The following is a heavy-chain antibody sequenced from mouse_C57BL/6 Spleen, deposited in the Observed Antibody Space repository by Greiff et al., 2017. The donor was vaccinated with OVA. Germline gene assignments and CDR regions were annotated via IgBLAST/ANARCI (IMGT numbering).Heavy chain of an antibody. D-gene: IGHD2-3*01. CDR1: GYTFTGYW. CDR3: ARQLSPLDGYYLKDY. J-gene: IGHJ2*01. CDR2: ILPGSGST. Sequence: QVQLKQSGAELMKPGASVKLSCKATGYTFTGYWIEWVKQRPGHGLEWIGEILPGSGSTNYNEKFKGKATFTADTSSNTAYMQLSSLTTEDSAIXYCARQLSPLDGYYLKDYWGQGTTLTVSS. V-gene: IGHV1-9*01.